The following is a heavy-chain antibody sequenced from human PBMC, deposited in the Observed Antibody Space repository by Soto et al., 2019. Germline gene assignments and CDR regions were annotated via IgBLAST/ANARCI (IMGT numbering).Heavy chain of an antibody. D-gene: IGHD3-10*01. Sequence: GGSLRLSCAASGFTFGSYAMNWVRQAPGKGLEWVSSISGGGGSSYYADSVKGQFTVSRDNSKNTLYLQMNSLRVEDTALYYCAKDLRGLGSPVRPSTLFDSWRRGTLVTVSS. CDR3: AKDLRGLGSPVRPSTLFDS. CDR1: GFTFGSYA. CDR2: ISGGGGSS. V-gene: IGHV3-23*01. J-gene: IGHJ4*02.